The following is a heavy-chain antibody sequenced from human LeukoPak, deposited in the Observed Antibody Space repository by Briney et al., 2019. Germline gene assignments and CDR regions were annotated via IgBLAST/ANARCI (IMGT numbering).Heavy chain of an antibody. CDR1: GFTFSSYS. CDR2: ISSSSSYI. V-gene: IGHV3-21*01. CDR3: AKVPKLPSISMIRGVRVPYYMDV. D-gene: IGHD3-10*01. J-gene: IGHJ6*03. Sequence: GGSLRLSCAASGFTFSSYSMNWVRQAPGKGLEWVSSISSSSSYIYYADSVKGRFTISRDNAKNSLYLQMNSLRAEDTAVYYCAKVPKLPSISMIRGVRVPYYMDVWGKGTTVTISS.